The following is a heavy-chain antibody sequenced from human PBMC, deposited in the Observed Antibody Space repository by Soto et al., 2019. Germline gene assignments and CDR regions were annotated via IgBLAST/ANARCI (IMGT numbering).Heavy chain of an antibody. CDR1: GYTFTSYD. Sequence: ASVTVSCKASGYTFTSYDINWVRQATGQGLAWMGWMNPNSGNTGYAQKFQGRVTMTRNTSISTAYMELSSLRDEDMAVYYCARTCMVRGVIIHYYFDFWGQGTLVTVSS. CDR2: MNPNSGNT. J-gene: IGHJ4*02. D-gene: IGHD3-10*01. CDR3: ARTCMVRGVIIHYYFDF. V-gene: IGHV1-8*01.